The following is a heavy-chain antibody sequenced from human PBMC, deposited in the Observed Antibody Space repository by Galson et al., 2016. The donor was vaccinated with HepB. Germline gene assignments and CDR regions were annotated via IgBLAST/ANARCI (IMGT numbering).Heavy chain of an antibody. CDR2: IWNDGSNK. CDR1: EFTFSTYG. J-gene: IGHJ4*02. V-gene: IGHV3-33*01. Sequence: SLRLSCAASEFTFSTYGMHWVRQAPGKGLEWVALIWNDGSNKYYADSAKGRFTISRDNPKNTLYLQMNSLKVEDTAVYYCAREMHVAAAAAFDFWGRGTLVTVSS. D-gene: IGHD6-13*01. CDR3: AREMHVAAAAAFDF.